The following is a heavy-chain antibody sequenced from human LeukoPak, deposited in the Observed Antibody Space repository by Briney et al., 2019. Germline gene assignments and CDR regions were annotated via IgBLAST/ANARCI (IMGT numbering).Heavy chain of an antibody. D-gene: IGHD4-17*01. J-gene: IGHJ3*02. CDR2: ISGNSANT. V-gene: IGHV3-23*01. Sequence: GGSLRLSCAASEFTFSSYGVSWVRQAPGKGLEWVPWISGNSANTYYADSVQGRFSISRDNSKNTLYLQMYSLRAEDTAIYYCAKDPNGDYIGTFDMWGQGTMVTVSS. CDR3: AKDPNGDYIGTFDM. CDR1: EFTFSSYG.